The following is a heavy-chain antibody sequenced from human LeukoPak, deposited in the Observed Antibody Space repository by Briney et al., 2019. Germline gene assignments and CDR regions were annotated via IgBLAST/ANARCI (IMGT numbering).Heavy chain of an antibody. D-gene: IGHD3-3*01. J-gene: IGHJ6*03. CDR1: GYTFASYN. CDR2: MNPNSGNT. CDR3: ARIDTRADYYYYYMDV. Sequence: ASVKVSCKASGYTFASYNINWVQQAPGQGLEWMGWMNPNSGNTGYAQQFQGRVTMTRNTSISTSYMELNSLRAEDTAVYYCARIDTRADYYYYYMDVWGKGTTVTVSS. V-gene: IGHV1-8*01.